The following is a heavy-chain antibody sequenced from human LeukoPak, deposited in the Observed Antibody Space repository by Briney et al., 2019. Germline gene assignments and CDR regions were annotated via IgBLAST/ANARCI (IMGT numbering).Heavy chain of an antibody. CDR3: ATLPTTIQDYYYGMDV. J-gene: IGHJ6*02. CDR2: VYTGGNT. D-gene: IGHD3-9*01. V-gene: IGHV3-66*02. CDR1: GFIVSSNY. Sequence: GGSLRLSCIASGFIVSSNYMSWVRQAPGKGLEWVSVVYTGGNTHYADSVKGRFTVSRDKDTLYLQMKSLRIEDTAVYYCATLPTTIQDYYYGMDVWGQGTTVTVSS.